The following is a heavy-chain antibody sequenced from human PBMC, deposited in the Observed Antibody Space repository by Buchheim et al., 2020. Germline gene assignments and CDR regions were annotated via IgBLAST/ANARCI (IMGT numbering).Heavy chain of an antibody. J-gene: IGHJ6*02. D-gene: IGHD3-22*01. CDR1: GGSISNSNYF. CDR2: ISYSGST. Sequence: QLQLQESGPGLVKPSETLSLTCTVSGGSISNSNYFWGWIRQPPGKGLEWIGSISYSGSTYTNPSLESRVTISADTSKNQFSLELSSVTAADTAVYYCARVPLYYYDSSGYWDYYYYYGMDVWGQGTT. CDR3: ARVPLYYYDSSGYWDYYYYYGMDV. V-gene: IGHV4-39*07.